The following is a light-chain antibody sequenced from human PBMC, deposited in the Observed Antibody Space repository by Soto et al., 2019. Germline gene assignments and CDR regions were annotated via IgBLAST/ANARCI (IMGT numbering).Light chain of an antibody. CDR2: AAS. Sequence: DIQMTQSPSSLSASVGDRVTITCRASQSIYSSLNWYHQKPGKAPKLLIYAASNLQSGVPSRFSGSGSGTDFTLSISSLQPEDFATYYCQQSYCAPYTFGQGTKLEI. V-gene: IGKV1-39*01. CDR1: QSIYSS. J-gene: IGKJ2*01. CDR3: QQSYCAPYT.